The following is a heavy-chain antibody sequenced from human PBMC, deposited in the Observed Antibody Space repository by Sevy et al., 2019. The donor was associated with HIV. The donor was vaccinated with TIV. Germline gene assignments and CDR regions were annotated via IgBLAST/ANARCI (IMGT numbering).Heavy chain of an antibody. J-gene: IGHJ3*02. V-gene: IGHV3-30*04. CDR1: GFTFSSYA. CDR3: ARRYCTNGVCYSAFDI. Sequence: GGSLRLSCAASGFTFSSYAMHWVRQAPGKGLEWVAVISYDGSNKYYADSVKGRFTISRDNSKNTLYLQMNSLRAEDTAEYYCARRYCTNGVCYSAFDIWGQGTMVTVSS. D-gene: IGHD2-8*01. CDR2: ISYDGSNK.